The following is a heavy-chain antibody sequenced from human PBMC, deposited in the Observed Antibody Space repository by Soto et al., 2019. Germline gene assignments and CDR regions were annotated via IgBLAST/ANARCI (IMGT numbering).Heavy chain of an antibody. CDR2: INHTGGT. V-gene: IGHV4-34*01. J-gene: IGHJ5*02. D-gene: IGHD5-18*01. CDR1: GGSFSGYY. CDR3: ARCMYSHGLNWFDR. Sequence: PSETLSLTCAVYGGSFSGYYWRWIRQRPGKGLEWIGEINHTGGTNYNPSLKSRVTISVDTSKNQFSLKLSSVTAADTAVYYCARCMYSHGLNWFDRCGQGTRVTVSS.